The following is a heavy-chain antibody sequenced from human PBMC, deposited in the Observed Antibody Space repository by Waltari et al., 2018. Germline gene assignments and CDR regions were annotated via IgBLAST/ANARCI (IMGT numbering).Heavy chain of an antibody. D-gene: IGHD2-15*01. CDR3: ARVHHGDY. J-gene: IGHJ4*02. CDR1: GFIFRSYS. V-gene: IGHV3-48*01. CDR2: INSDSNDI. Sequence: EVQLVESGGGLVQPGGSLRLSCAAAGFIFRSYSMNWVRQAPGKGLEWVSYINSDSNDIYYADSVKGRFTVSRDNVKKSLYLQMNNLRVEDTAMYYCARVHHGDYWGQGTLVTVSS.